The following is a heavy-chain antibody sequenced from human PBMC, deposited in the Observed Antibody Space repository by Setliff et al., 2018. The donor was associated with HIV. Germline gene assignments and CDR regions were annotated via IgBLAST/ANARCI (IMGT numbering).Heavy chain of an antibody. CDR1: GGSINNDIYF. J-gene: IGHJ4*01. V-gene: IGHV4-31*03. Sequence: SETLSLTCTVSGGSINNDIYFWTWIRQRPGKGLEWIGYIYYSGSTHSNPSLKSRLTISVDTSSNQFSLKLNSVTAANTAIYYCARSSRSSPFWFDYWGLGTLVTVSS. D-gene: IGHD6-6*01. CDR3: ARSSRSSPFWFDY. CDR2: IYYSGST.